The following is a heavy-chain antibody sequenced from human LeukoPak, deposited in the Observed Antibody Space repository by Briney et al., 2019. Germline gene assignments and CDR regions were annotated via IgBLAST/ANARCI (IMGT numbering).Heavy chain of an antibody. Sequence: GGSLRLSCAASGFTFSSYSMNWVRQAPGKGLEWVSYISSSSSSIYYADSVKGRFTSSRDTSRNTVFLQMNSLRVEDSAMYYCVKRLTLGDLSIKGAFALWGQGTMVTVAS. CDR2: ISSSSSSI. CDR3: VKRLTLGDLSIKGAFAL. D-gene: IGHD3-16*02. CDR1: GFTFSSYS. V-gene: IGHV3-48*01. J-gene: IGHJ3*01.